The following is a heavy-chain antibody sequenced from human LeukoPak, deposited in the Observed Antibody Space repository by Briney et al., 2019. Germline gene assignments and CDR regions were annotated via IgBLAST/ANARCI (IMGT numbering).Heavy chain of an antibody. Sequence: SETLSLTCTVSGGSISRSSYYWGWIRQPPGKGLEWIGSIYHAGSIYYNPSLKSRVTISVDTSKNRFSLKLSSVTAADTAVYYCARHGGDYSSGWYPFDYWGQGTLVTVSS. J-gene: IGHJ4*02. CDR3: ARHGGDYSSGWYPFDY. V-gene: IGHV4-39*01. CDR2: IYHAGSI. CDR1: GGSISRSSYY. D-gene: IGHD6-13*01.